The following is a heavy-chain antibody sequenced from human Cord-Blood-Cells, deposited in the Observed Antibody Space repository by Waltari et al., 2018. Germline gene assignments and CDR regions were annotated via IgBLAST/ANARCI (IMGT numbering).Heavy chain of an antibody. Sequence: QVQLVESGGGVVQPGRSLRLSCAASGFTFSSYDMHWVRQAPGKGLEWVAVIWDDGRNKYYADSVKGRFTISRDNSKSTLYLQMNSLRVEDTAVYYCARGNDYGDYWGQGTLVTVSS. CDR1: GFTFSSYD. CDR3: ARGNDYGDY. J-gene: IGHJ4*02. CDR2: IWDDGRNK. V-gene: IGHV3-33*01.